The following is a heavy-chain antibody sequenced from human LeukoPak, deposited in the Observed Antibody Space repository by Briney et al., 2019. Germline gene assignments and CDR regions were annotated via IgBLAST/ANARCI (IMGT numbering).Heavy chain of an antibody. CDR3: ARDSVDTAMGPFDY. V-gene: IGHV1-69*06. D-gene: IGHD5-18*01. Sequence: GASVKVSCKASGGTFSNYAFSWVRQAPGQGLEWMGGIIPIFGTANYAQKFQGRVTITADKSTSTAYMELSSLRSEDTAVYYCARDSVDTAMGPFDYWGQGTLVTVSS. CDR1: GGTFSNYA. CDR2: IIPIFGTA. J-gene: IGHJ4*02.